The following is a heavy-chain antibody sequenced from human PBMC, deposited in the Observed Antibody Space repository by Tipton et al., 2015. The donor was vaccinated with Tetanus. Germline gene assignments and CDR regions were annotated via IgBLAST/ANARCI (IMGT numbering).Heavy chain of an antibody. J-gene: IGHJ4*02. CDR1: GFTFSNYA. CDR2: ILGSGAST. Sequence: SLRLSCAASGFTFSNYAMSWVRQAPGKGLEWVSGILGSGASTHYADSVKGRFTISRDNSKNMLYLQMSSLSAEDTAVYYCAKMAASWYLGYFDYWGQGSLVTVSS. V-gene: IGHV3-23*01. D-gene: IGHD6-13*01. CDR3: AKMAASWYLGYFDY.